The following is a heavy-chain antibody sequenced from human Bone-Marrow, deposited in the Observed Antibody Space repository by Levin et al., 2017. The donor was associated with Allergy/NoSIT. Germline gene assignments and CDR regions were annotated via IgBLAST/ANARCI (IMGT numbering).Heavy chain of an antibody. CDR3: AREIVPPGYYYYYYMDV. V-gene: IGHV4-4*02. CDR1: GGSSRGSNC. J-gene: IGHJ6*03. D-gene: IGHD2/OR15-2a*01. CDR2: ICHSGIT. Sequence: PSQTLSLTCAVSGGSSRGSNCWSWVRQPPGKGLEWIGEICHSGITTYTPSLRSRVTMSTDKSKNQFSLKLTSVTAADTAVYYCAREIVPPGYYYYYYMDVWGKGTTVTVSS.